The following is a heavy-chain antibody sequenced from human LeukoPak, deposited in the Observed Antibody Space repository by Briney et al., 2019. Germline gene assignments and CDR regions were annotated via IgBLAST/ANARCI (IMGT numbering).Heavy chain of an antibody. D-gene: IGHD6-6*01. Sequence: ASVKVSCKASGGTFSSYAISWVRQAPGQGLEWMGRIIPILGIANYAQKFQGRVTITADKSTSTAYMELSSLRSEDTAVYYCATPPGYSSSSGLDYWGQGTLVTVSS. CDR1: GGTFSSYA. CDR3: ATPPGYSSSSGLDY. V-gene: IGHV1-69*04. CDR2: IIPILGIA. J-gene: IGHJ4*02.